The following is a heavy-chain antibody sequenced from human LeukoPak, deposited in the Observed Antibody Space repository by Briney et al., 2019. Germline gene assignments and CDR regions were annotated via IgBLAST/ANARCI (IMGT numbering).Heavy chain of an antibody. J-gene: IGHJ6*03. D-gene: IGHD6-19*01. CDR1: GFTFSDYA. V-gene: IGHV3-64*01. CDR3: ARDFSSGPYYYYYMDV. Sequence: GGSLRLSCVASGFTFSDYAMHWVRQAPGKGLEYVSTINTNGGSTYYANSVKGRFTISRDNSKNTLYLQMGSLRAGDMAVYFCARDFSSGPYYYYYMDVWGKGTPVTVSS. CDR2: INTNGGST.